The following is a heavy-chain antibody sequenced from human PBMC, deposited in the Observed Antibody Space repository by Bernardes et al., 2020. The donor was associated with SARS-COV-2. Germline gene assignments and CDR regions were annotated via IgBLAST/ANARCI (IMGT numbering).Heavy chain of an antibody. J-gene: IGHJ5*02. CDR3: TTGEGNP. D-gene: IGHD1-26*01. CDR1: GFTFKNVW. V-gene: IGHV3-15*01. CDR2: IKSKADGGTT. Sequence: GGSLRLSCAASGFTFKNVWMTWVRQAPGKGLEWVGHIKSKADGGTTDYAAPVKDRFTISRDDSKNMLSLQMNSLKTEDTGVYYCTTGEGNPWGQGTLVTVSS.